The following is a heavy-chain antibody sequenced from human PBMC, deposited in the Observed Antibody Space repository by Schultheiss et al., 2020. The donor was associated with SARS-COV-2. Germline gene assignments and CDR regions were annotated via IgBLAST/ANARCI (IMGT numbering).Heavy chain of an antibody. CDR1: GFTFRDYY. J-gene: IGHJ6*02. Sequence: SLKISCAASGFTFRDYYMSWIRQAPGKGLEWISYISDSGNTIYDADSVKGRFTISRDNAKNSLFLQMNSLRAEDTAVYYCARVHYFDSSGYYRYYGMDIWGQGTTVTVSS. CDR3: ARVHYFDSSGYYRYYGMDI. CDR2: ISDSGNTI. V-gene: IGHV3-11*01. D-gene: IGHD3-22*01.